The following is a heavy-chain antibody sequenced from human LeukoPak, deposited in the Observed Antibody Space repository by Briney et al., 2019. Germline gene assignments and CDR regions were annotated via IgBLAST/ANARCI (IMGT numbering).Heavy chain of an antibody. D-gene: IGHD2-21*01. J-gene: IGHJ4*02. CDR1: GFTFRSHA. CDR3: AKDFRIGYSAHFDY. CDR2: IYENGGTT. Sequence: GGSLRLSCVGSGFTFRSHAMSWVRQAPEKGLEFVSGIYENGGTTYYADSVKGRISISRDNSKNTLYLQMDSLRGEDTAVYYCAKDFRIGYSAHFDYWGQGALVTVSS. V-gene: IGHV3-23*01.